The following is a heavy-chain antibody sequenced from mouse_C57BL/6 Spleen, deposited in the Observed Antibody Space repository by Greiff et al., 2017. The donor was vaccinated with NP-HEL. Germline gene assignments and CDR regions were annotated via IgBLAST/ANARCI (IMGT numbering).Heavy chain of an antibody. Sequence: VQLQQSGPELVKPGASVKISCKASGYAFSSSWMNWVKQRPGKGLEWIGRIYPGDGDTNYNGKFKGKATLTADKSSSTAYMQLSSLTSEDSAVYFCARSSTGKGFDYWGHGTTLTVSS. CDR3: ARSSTGKGFDY. D-gene: IGHD4-1*02. CDR2: IYPGDGDT. CDR1: GYAFSSSW. V-gene: IGHV1-82*01. J-gene: IGHJ2*01.